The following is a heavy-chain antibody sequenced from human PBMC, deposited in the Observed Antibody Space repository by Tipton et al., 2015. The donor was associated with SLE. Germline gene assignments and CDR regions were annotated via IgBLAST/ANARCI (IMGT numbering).Heavy chain of an antibody. Sequence: TLSLTCAVSGGSISSGGHSWSWIRQPPGKGLEWIGYIYHSGSTYYNPSLKSRVTISVDRSKNQFSLKLSSVTAADTAVYYCASRGVPDAFDIWGQGTMVTVSS. CDR1: GGSISSGGHS. CDR2: IYHSGST. V-gene: IGHV4-30-2*01. D-gene: IGHD3-10*01. CDR3: ASRGVPDAFDI. J-gene: IGHJ3*02.